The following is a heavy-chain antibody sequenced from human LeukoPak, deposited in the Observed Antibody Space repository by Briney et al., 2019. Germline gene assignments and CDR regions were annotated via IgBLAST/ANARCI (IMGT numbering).Heavy chain of an antibody. CDR2: LNPNRGNT. CDR3: ASGVHVDGSGSYYLDY. CDR1: GYTFTSSD. J-gene: IGHJ4*02. Sequence: ASVKVACQASGYTFTSSDINWVRQVTGHWIEWMGWLNPNRGNTGYAQKFQGRVTMTRKTSISTAYMELSSLGSEDTAVYYCASGVHVDGSGSYYLDYWGQGTLVTVSS. D-gene: IGHD3-10*01. V-gene: IGHV1-8*01.